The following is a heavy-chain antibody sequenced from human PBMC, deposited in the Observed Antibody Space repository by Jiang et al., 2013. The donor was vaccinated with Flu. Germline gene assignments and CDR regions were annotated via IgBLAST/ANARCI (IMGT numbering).Heavy chain of an antibody. CDR3: ARDFGRMYYDILTGYYRPRPGYYYYYGMDV. CDR1: GYTFTSYG. J-gene: IGHJ6*02. V-gene: IGHV1-18*01. CDR2: ISAYNGNT. D-gene: IGHD3-9*01. Sequence: GAEVKKPGASVKVSCKASGYTFTSYGISWVRQAPGQGLEWMGWISAYNGNTNYAQKLQGRVTMTTDTSTSTAYMELRSLRSDDTAVYYCARDFGRMYYDILTGYYRPRPGYYYYYGMDVWGQG.